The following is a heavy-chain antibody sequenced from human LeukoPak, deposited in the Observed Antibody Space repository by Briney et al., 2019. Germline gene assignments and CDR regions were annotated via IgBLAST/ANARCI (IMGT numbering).Heavy chain of an antibody. CDR1: GFTFSSYG. D-gene: IGHD4-17*01. CDR3: AKSTTVTQRGYFDY. CDR2: ISYDGSNK. V-gene: IGHV3-30*18. Sequence: PGGSLRLSCAASGFTFSSYGMHWVRQAPAKGLEWVAIISYDGSNKYYADSVKGRFTISRDSSKNTLYLQMNSLRAEDTAVYYCAKSTTVTQRGYFDYWGQGTLVTVSS. J-gene: IGHJ4*02.